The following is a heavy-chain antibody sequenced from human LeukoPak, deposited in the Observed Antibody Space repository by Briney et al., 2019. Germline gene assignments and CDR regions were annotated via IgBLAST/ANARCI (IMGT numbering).Heavy chain of an antibody. J-gene: IGHJ4*02. CDR3: ARDKSYSAVAGTSPLY. Sequence: GGSLRLSCAASRFTFRTYSMTWVRQAPGKGLEWVSSISSSSTYIYYTDSVKGRFTISRDDAKNSLYLQMDSLRADDTAIYYCARDKSYSAVAGTSPLYWGQGTLVTVSS. CDR1: RFTFRTYS. D-gene: IGHD6-19*01. CDR2: ISSSSTYI. V-gene: IGHV3-21*01.